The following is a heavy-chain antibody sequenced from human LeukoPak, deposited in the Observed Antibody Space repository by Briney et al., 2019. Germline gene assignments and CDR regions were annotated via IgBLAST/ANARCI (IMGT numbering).Heavy chain of an antibody. CDR2: IDPSDSYT. Sequence: AGESLKISCKGSGYNFTSYWITWVRQMPGKDLQWMGRIDPSDSYTNYSPSFQGHVTISADKSISTAYLQWNSLKASDTAMYYCARRRVGDLLPYGMDVWGKGTTVTVSS. CDR3: ARRRVGDLLPYGMDV. J-gene: IGHJ6*04. D-gene: IGHD3-10*01. CDR1: GYNFTSYW. V-gene: IGHV5-10-1*01.